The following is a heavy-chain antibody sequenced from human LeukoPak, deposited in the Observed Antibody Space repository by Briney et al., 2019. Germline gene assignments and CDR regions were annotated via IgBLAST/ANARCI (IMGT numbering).Heavy chain of an antibody. CDR3: ARVQKSRKSVASAVDC. D-gene: IGHD5-12*01. CDR2: IRYDGSNK. V-gene: IGHV3-30*02. J-gene: IGHJ4*02. Sequence: GGSLRLSCAASRFTFSSYGMHWVRQAPGKGLEWVAFIRYDGSNKYYADSVKGRFTISRDNSKNTLYLQMNSLRAEDTAVYYCARVQKSRKSVASAVDCWGQGTVVIVSS. CDR1: RFTFSSYG.